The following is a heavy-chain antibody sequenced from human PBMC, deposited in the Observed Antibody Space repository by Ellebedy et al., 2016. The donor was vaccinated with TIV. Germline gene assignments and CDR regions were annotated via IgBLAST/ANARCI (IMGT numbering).Heavy chain of an antibody. Sequence: MPSETLSLTCTVSGGSITSSSHYWGWIRQPPGKGLEWIGSIYYGGTTFYNPSVQSRVTISLDPSKNHFSLKLNSVTAADTAVYYCARDGAGRWDYWGPGTLVTVSS. CDR1: GGSITSSSHY. D-gene: IGHD4-23*01. J-gene: IGHJ4*02. CDR2: IYYGGTT. V-gene: IGHV4-39*07. CDR3: ARDGAGRWDY.